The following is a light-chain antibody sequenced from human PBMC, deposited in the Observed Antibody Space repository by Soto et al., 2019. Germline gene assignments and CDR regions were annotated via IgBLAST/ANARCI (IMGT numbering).Light chain of an antibody. CDR2: ANN. V-gene: IGLV1-44*01. CDR3: AAWDDSLNGYV. CDR1: SSNIGSNT. J-gene: IGLJ1*01. Sequence: QSVLTQPPSASGTRGQMVTISCSGSSSNIGSNTVNWYQQLPGTAPKLLIHANNQRPSGVPDRFSGSKSGTSASLAISWLQSEEADYYCAAWDDSLNGYVFGTGTKVTVL.